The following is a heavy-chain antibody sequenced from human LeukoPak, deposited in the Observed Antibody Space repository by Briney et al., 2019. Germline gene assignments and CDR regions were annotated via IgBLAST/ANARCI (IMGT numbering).Heavy chain of an antibody. D-gene: IGHD5-18*01. CDR2: IIPIFGTA. V-gene: IGHV1-69*06. J-gene: IGHJ4*02. CDR1: GGTFNNYA. CDR3: ASSDTAIYSFDY. Sequence: SVKVSCKASGGTFNNYAISWVRQAHGQGLEWMGGIIPIFGTANYAQKFQGRVTITADKSTSTAYMELSSLRSEDTAVYYCASSDTAIYSFDYWGQGTLVTVSS.